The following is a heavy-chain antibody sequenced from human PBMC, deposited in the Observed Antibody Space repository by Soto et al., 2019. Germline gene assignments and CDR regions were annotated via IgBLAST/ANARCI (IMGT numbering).Heavy chain of an antibody. V-gene: IGHV4-31*03. J-gene: IGHJ4*02. D-gene: IGHD2-8*01. CDR2: IYYSGST. CDR3: ARGGRDCTNGVCYTKTVDY. Sequence: QVQLQESGPGLVKPSQTLSLTCTVSGGSISSGGYYWSWIRQHPGKGLEWIGYIYYSGSTYYNPSLKSRVTISVDTSKNQFSLKLSSVTAAVTAVYYCARGGRDCTNGVCYTKTVDYWGQGTLVTVSS. CDR1: GGSISSGGYY.